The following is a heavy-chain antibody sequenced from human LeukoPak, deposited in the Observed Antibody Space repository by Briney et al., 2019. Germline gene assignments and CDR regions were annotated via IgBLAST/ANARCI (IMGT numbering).Heavy chain of an antibody. J-gene: IGHJ4*02. Sequence: ASVKVSCKASGYTFTSYGISWVRQAPGQGLEWMGWISAYNGNTNYAQKLQGRVTMTTDTSTSTVYMELRSLRSDDTAVYYCARSRGYIYYFDYWGQGTLVTVSS. CDR1: GYTFTSYG. CDR3: ARSRGYIYYFDY. D-gene: IGHD5-18*01. V-gene: IGHV1-18*01. CDR2: ISAYNGNT.